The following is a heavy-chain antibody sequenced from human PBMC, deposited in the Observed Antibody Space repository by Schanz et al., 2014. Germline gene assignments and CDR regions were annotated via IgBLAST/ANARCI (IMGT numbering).Heavy chain of an antibody. CDR3: AKLSSSGRLAGYFDY. Sequence: EVQLLESGGGLVRPGGSLRLSCAASGLTFSNYAMSWVRQAPGKGLEWVSGFIVDSGNTYYAGSVKGRFSISRDYSKNTLYLQMSSLRAEDTAIYYCAKLSSSGRLAGYFDYWGQGALVTVSS. CDR2: FIVDSGNT. J-gene: IGHJ4*02. D-gene: IGHD6-19*01. CDR1: GLTFSNYA. V-gene: IGHV3-23*01.